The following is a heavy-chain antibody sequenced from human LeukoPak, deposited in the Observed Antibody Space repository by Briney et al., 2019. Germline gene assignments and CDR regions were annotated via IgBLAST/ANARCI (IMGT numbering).Heavy chain of an antibody. J-gene: IGHJ4*02. V-gene: IGHV4-38-2*02. CDR1: GYSISSGYY. Sequence: SETLSLTCTVSGYSISSGYYWGWIRQPPGKGLEWIGSIYHSGSTYYNPSLKSRVTISVDTSKNQFSLKLSSVTAADTAVYYCARVSRYSSSWYSYWGQGTLVTVSS. D-gene: IGHD6-13*01. CDR3: ARVSRYSSSWYSY. CDR2: IYHSGST.